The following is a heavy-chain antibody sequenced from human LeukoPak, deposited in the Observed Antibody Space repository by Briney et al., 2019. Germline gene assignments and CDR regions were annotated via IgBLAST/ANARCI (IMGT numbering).Heavy chain of an antibody. D-gene: IGHD2-15*01. CDR1: GYTFTSYY. Sequence: ASVKVSCEASGYTFTSYYMHWVRQAPGQGLEWMGIINPSGGSTSYAQKFQGRVTMTRDMSTSTVYMELSSLRSEDTAVYYCARDPFEYCSGGSCYPLDYWGQGTLVTVSS. CDR2: INPSGGST. CDR3: ARDPFEYCSGGSCYPLDY. V-gene: IGHV1-46*01. J-gene: IGHJ4*02.